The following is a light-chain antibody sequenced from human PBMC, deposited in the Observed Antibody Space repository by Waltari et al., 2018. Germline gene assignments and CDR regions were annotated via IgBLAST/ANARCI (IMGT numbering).Light chain of an antibody. J-gene: IGKJ3*01. Sequence: IQMTQSPSTLSASVGDSVTITCRANQFIRNWLAWYQHQPGKAPNLLIYDASKLKSGVPSRFSGSGSGTEFTLTIASLQPDDFATYYCQQYNNYLTFGPGTKVDI. CDR3: QQYNNYLT. CDR2: DAS. V-gene: IGKV1-5*01. CDR1: QFIRNW.